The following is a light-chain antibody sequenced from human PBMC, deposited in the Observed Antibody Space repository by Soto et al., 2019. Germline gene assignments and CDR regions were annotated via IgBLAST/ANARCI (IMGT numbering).Light chain of an antibody. J-gene: IGKJ1*01. Sequence: PGESATLLCRASQFVSSRSLAWYQQKLGQAPRLLIYGASNRATGIPGRFSASGSGTDFTLTITPLEPEDFTTYYCQQSHSTPPTFGQGTKVDI. V-gene: IGKV3-20*01. CDR2: GAS. CDR1: QFVSSRS. CDR3: QQSHSTPPT.